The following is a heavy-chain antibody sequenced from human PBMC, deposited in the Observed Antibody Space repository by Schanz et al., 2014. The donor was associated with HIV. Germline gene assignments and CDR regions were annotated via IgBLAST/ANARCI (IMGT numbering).Heavy chain of an antibody. V-gene: IGHV3-30*18. J-gene: IGHJ4*02. D-gene: IGHD3-22*01. CDR1: GFTFSSHG. CDR3: TKDPSDREKAFDY. Sequence: QVQLVESGGGVVQPGRSLRLSCSASGFTFSSHGMHWVRQAPGKGLEWVAIISYDGSNKDYADSVKGRFTISRDKSKSTLHLQMNSLRAEDTAVYYCTKDPSDREKAFDYWGQGTLVTVSS. CDR2: ISYDGSNK.